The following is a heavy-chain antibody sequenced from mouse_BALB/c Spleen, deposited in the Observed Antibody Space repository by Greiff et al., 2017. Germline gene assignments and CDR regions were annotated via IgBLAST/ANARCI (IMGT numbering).Heavy chain of an antibody. D-gene: IGHD2-10*02. J-gene: IGHJ3*01. CDR1: GFTFSDYY. Sequence: EVKLVESGGGLVKPGGSLKLSCAASGFTFSDYYMYWVRQTPEKRLEWVATISDGGSYTYYPDSVKGRFTSSRDNDKNNLYLKMSSLKSEDTAMYYCARDLGYGNYPWFAYWGQGTLVTVSA. CDR3: ARDLGYGNYPWFAY. V-gene: IGHV5-4*02. CDR2: ISDGGSYT.